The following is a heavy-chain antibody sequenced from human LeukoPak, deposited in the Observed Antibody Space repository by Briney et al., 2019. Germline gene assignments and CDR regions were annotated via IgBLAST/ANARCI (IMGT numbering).Heavy chain of an antibody. CDR3: ARVQADTAMDHYYYYGMDV. D-gene: IGHD5-18*01. V-gene: IGHV6-1*01. CDR1: GDSVSSNSAA. Sequence: SQTLSLTCAISGDSVSSNSAAWNWIRQSPSRGLEWLGRTYYRSKWYNDYAVSVKSRITINPDTSKNQFSLQLNSVTPEDTAVYYCARVQADTAMDHYYYYGMDVWGQGTTVTVSS. CDR2: TYYRSKWYN. J-gene: IGHJ6*02.